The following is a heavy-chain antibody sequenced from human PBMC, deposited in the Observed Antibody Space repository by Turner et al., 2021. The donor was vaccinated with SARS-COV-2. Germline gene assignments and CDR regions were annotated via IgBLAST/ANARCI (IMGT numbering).Heavy chain of an antibody. CDR1: GGSFSNHF. CDR3: ARVGSSLGARLNMCRPAITPKRSGIDF. J-gene: IGHJ4*02. Sequence: QVQLQQWGAGLLKPSETLSLTCAVHGGSFSNHFCTWIRQPPGKGLEWIGESDHSGRTIDRTSLEGRVTISVDTPKKQFSLSLSSVTDADTAVYYCARVGSSLGARLNMCRPAITPKRSGIDFWGQGSLVTVSS. V-gene: IGHV4-34*02. CDR2: SDHSGRT. D-gene: IGHD2-15*01.